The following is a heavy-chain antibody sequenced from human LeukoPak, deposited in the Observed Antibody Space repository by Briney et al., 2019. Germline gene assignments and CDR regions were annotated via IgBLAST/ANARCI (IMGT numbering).Heavy chain of an antibody. CDR2: ISSSSSYI. V-gene: IGHV3-21*01. CDR3: ARDPGVFDAFDI. Sequence: SGGSLRLSCAASGFTFSSYSMNWVRQAPGKGLEWVSSISSSSSYIYYADSVKGRFTIFRDNAKNSLYLQMNSLRAEDTAVYYCARDPGVFDAFDIWGQGTMVTVSS. D-gene: IGHD5/OR15-5a*01. J-gene: IGHJ3*02. CDR1: GFTFSSYS.